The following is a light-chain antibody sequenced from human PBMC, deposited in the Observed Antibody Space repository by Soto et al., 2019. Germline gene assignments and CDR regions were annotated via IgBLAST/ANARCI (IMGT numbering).Light chain of an antibody. Sequence: DIQMTQSPSTLSASVGDRVTITCRASESINSWLAWYQQRPGKAPKLLISKASGLQSGVPSRFSGSGSGTEFTLTINSLQPDYFATYYCQQYHNYPWTFGQGTKM. J-gene: IGKJ1*01. CDR1: ESINSW. CDR2: KAS. V-gene: IGKV1-5*03. CDR3: QQYHNYPWT.